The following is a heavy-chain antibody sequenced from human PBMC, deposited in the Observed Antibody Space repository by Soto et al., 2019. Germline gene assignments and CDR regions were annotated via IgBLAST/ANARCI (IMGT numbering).Heavy chain of an antibody. CDR3: ARDSTIPGAAAGIRVPFDY. D-gene: IGHD6-13*01. Sequence: GGSLRLSCAASGFTFSSYAMHWVRQAPGRGLEWVAVISYDGSNKYYADSVKGRFTISRDNSKNTLYLQMNSLRAEDTAVYYCARDSTIPGAAAGIRVPFDYWGQGTLVTVSS. V-gene: IGHV3-30-3*01. CDR2: ISYDGSNK. J-gene: IGHJ4*02. CDR1: GFTFSSYA.